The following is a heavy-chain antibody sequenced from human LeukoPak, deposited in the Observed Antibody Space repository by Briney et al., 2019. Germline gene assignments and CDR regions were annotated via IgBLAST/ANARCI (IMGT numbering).Heavy chain of an antibody. Sequence: PSETLSLTCGVSGCTISSGYYWGWIRQPPGKGLEWIGSIYQSGSTYYNPSLKSRVTISADTSQNQFSLNLSSVTAADTAVYYCARGESSSSPLYYYYYYMDVWGKGTTVTVSS. CDR2: IYQSGST. D-gene: IGHD6-6*01. J-gene: IGHJ6*03. CDR1: GCTISSGYY. CDR3: ARGESSSSPLYYYYYYMDV. V-gene: IGHV4-38-2*01.